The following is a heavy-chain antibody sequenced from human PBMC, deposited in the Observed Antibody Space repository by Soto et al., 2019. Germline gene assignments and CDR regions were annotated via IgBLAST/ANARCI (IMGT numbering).Heavy chain of an antibody. D-gene: IGHD3-3*01. J-gene: IGHJ4*02. CDR1: AFTSSNHV. CDR3: ANVPEYNFWSGYRYYFDY. V-gene: IGHV3-23*01. CDR2: NTGGGGST. Sequence: GGSLRLPCAASAFTSSNHVMNWVRQAPGKGREWVSANTGGGGSTFYADSVKGRFTISRDNSKNTLYLQMHSLRADDTAVYYCANVPEYNFWSGYRYYFDYWGQGTLVTVSS.